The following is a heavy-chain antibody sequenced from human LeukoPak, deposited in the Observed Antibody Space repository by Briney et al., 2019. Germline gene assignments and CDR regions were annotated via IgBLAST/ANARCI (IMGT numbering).Heavy chain of an antibody. CDR1: GFTFTDYA. J-gene: IGHJ6*02. CDR2: ISYDASNE. D-gene: IGHD1-14*01. V-gene: IGHV3-30*04. CDR3: SRELRPDAMDV. Sequence: GTSLRLSCAASGFTFTDYAMHWVRQAPGKGLEGVAVISYDASNEFYADSVKGRFTISRDNSKNTLYLQMNSLRAEDTAVYYCSRELRPDAMDVWGQGTTVTVSS.